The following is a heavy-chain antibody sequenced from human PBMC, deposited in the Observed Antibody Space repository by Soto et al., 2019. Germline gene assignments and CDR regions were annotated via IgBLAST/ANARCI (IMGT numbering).Heavy chain of an antibody. CDR3: AHDSSGLYGFDY. Sequence: QIALKESGPTLVKPTQTLTLTCTFSGFSLTTSGVGVGWIRQPPGKALEWLALIYWDEDKRYSPSLKNRLTITKDTSKNPVVLIMTNMDPQDTATYYCAHDSSGLYGFDYWGQGTLVTVSS. V-gene: IGHV2-5*02. CDR2: IYWDEDK. CDR1: GFSLTTSGVG. D-gene: IGHD6-19*01. J-gene: IGHJ4*02.